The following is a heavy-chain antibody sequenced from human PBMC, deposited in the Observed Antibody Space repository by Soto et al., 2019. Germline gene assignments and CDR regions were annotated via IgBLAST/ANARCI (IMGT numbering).Heavy chain of an antibody. CDR3: AKRGGVVGGSEHPFFEY. Sequence: QVQLVESGGGVVQPGKSLRLSCAASGFIFSNYGMHWVRQAPDKGLEWVALISFDGKNRNYADSVKGRFTIYRDNPKNTLYLEMDSLRPEDTAFYYCAKRGGVVGGSEHPFFEYWGQGTLVTVSS. CDR1: GFIFSNYG. J-gene: IGHJ4*02. D-gene: IGHD2-15*01. V-gene: IGHV3-30*18. CDR2: ISFDGKNR.